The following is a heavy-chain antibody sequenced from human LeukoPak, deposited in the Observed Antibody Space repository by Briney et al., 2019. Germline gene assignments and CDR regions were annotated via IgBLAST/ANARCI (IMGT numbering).Heavy chain of an antibody. CDR1: GFTFSSYD. D-gene: IGHD6-19*01. CDR2: IGTAGDT. CDR3: ARDSGSGWYIFDY. Sequence: PGGSLRLSCAASGFTFSSYDVHWVRQATGKGLEWVSAIGTAGDTYYPGSVKGRFTISRENAKNSLYLQMNSLRAGDTAVYYCARDSGSGWYIFDYWGQGTLVTVSS. V-gene: IGHV3-13*01. J-gene: IGHJ4*02.